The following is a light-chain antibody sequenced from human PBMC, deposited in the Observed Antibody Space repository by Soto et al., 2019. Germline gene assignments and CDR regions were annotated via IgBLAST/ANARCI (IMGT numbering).Light chain of an antibody. J-gene: IGKJ1*01. CDR2: AAS. V-gene: IGKV1-12*01. CDR1: QGISSW. CDR3: QQTNSFSWT. Sequence: DIHMPQSPSSVSASVGDIVTITCRASQGISSWLVWYQQKAGKAPKLLIYAASNLQSGVPSRFSGSGTGTYFTLTISSLQSEDFATYYCQQTNSFSWTFGQGTKVEIK.